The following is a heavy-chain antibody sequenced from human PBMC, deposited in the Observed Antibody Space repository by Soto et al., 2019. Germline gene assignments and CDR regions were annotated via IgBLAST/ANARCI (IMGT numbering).Heavy chain of an antibody. J-gene: IGHJ6*03. CDR2: ISSNGVGT. V-gene: IGHV3-64*01. CDR3: ARRARPDFYYMDV. CDR1: GFTLSGYA. Sequence: GGSLRLSCAASGFTLSGYAMDWVRQAPGKGLEYVSGISSNGVGTYYGNSVQGRFTISRYNSKNTVYLQMGSLRPEDMAVYYCARRARPDFYYMDVWGQGTTVTVSS. D-gene: IGHD6-6*01.